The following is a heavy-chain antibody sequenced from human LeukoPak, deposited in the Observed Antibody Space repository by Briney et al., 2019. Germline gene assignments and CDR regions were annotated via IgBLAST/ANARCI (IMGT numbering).Heavy chain of an antibody. D-gene: IGHD4/OR15-4a*01. Sequence: SETLSLTCTVSGGSLISGGYYWSWIRQHPGKGLEWIGYIYYSGTTYYNPSLKSRVAISVDTSKNQLSLKLNSVTAADTAVYYCARLTRRGGGGDDYWGQGTLVTVSS. CDR2: IYYSGTT. V-gene: IGHV4-31*03. CDR3: ARLTRRGGGGDDY. J-gene: IGHJ4*02. CDR1: GGSLISGGYY.